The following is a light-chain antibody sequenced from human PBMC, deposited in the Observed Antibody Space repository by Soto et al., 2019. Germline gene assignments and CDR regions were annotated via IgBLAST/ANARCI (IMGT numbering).Light chain of an antibody. Sequence: EIVLTQSPDTLSLSPGDRATLSCRASQSINNYLAWYQQKPGQAPRLLIYGGSNRATGIPARFSGSGSGTDFTLTISSLEPEDFAVYYCQQRSDWPPITFGQGTRLEIK. CDR3: QQRSDWPPIT. CDR2: GGS. V-gene: IGKV3-11*01. CDR1: QSINNY. J-gene: IGKJ5*01.